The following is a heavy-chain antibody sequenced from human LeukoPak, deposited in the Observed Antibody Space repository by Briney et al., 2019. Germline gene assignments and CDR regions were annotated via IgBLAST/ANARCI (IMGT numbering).Heavy chain of an antibody. CDR3: ARGVAAFDY. V-gene: IGHV4-4*02. J-gene: IGHJ4*02. Sequence: PSETLSLTCAVSGGSISSNNWWGWVRQPPGKGLEWIGNIYYTGKTYYNPSLKSRVTISVDTSKNQFSLEVSSVTAADTAVYYCARGVAAFDYWGQGTTVTVSS. CDR2: IYYTGKT. D-gene: IGHD2-15*01. CDR1: GGSISSNNW.